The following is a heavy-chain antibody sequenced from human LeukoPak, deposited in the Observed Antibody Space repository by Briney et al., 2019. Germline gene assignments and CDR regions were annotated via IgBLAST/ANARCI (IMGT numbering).Heavy chain of an antibody. J-gene: IGHJ4*02. Sequence: GASVSLSYKGSAYSFTKYRISWVRQPHGHGLEWMGWINTNTANPTYAPGFTGRFVFSLDTSVSTAYLQISSLKAEDTAVYYCARDRPIDYWGQGTLVTVSS. CDR3: ARDRPIDY. CDR2: INTNTANP. CDR1: AYSFTKYR. V-gene: IGHV7-4-1*02.